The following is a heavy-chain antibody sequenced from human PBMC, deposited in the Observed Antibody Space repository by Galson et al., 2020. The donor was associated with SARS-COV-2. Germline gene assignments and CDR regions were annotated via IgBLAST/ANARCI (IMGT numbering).Heavy chain of an antibody. CDR2: IYYSGST. Sequence: SETLSLTCTVSGGSISSSSYYWGWIRQPPGKGLEWIGNIYYSGSTYYNPSVHSRVTIFADMSKNQISLKLSSVIAADTAVYYCASRGRWELPADYWGQGTLVTVSS. D-gene: IGHD1-26*01. CDR1: GGSISSSSYY. V-gene: IGHV4-39*01. CDR3: ASRGRWELPADY. J-gene: IGHJ4*02.